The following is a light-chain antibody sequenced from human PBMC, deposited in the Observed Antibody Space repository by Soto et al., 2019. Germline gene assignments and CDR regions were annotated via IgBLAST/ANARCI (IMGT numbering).Light chain of an antibody. CDR2: DAS. CDR1: QSVSSY. CDR3: QQRSNWPYT. J-gene: IGKJ2*01. Sequence: EIVLTQSPATLSLSPGERATLSCRASQSVSSYLAWYQQKPGQAPRLLIYDASSKATGIPARFSGSVSGTDCTRTIRSLEPEDFAVYYCQQRSNWPYTFGQGTKLEIK. V-gene: IGKV3-11*01.